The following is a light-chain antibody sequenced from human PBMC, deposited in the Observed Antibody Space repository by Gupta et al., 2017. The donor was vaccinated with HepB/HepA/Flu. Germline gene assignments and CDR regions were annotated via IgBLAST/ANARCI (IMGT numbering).Light chain of an antibody. CDR2: DAS. Sequence: HHQKPGKTPKFLISDASNLETGVPSRFSGSGFGTDFTFTISSLQPEDSATYYCQQYDNLPPWTLRQGTKVEIK. V-gene: IGKV1-33*01. J-gene: IGKJ1*01. CDR3: QQYDNLPPWT.